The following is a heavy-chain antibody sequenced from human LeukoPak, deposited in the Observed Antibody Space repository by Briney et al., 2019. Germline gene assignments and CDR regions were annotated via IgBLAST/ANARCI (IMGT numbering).Heavy chain of an antibody. CDR1: GFTFGSYA. V-gene: IGHV3-23*01. J-gene: IGHJ6*03. CDR2: ISGSGGNT. Sequence: GGSLRLSCAASGFTFGSYAMSWVRQAPGKGLEWVSVISGSGGNTYYADSVKGRFTISRDNAKNTLYLQMNSLGAEDAAVYYCARDSGWGIYYYYMDVWGKGTTVTVSS. D-gene: IGHD3-10*01. CDR3: ARDSGWGIYYYYMDV.